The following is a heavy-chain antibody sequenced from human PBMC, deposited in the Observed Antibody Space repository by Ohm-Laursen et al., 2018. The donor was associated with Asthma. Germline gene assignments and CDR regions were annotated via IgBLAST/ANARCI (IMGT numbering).Heavy chain of an antibody. CDR1: GYTFTSYA. D-gene: IGHD5-18*01. Sequence: GASVKVSCQASGYTFTSYAMNWVRQAPGQGLESMGWINTNTGNPTYAQGFTGRFVFSLDTSVSTAYLQISSLKAEDTAVYYCARLGYSYGYGVPDYWGQGTLVTVSS. CDR3: ARLGYSYGYGVPDY. V-gene: IGHV7-4-1*02. CDR2: INTNTGNP. J-gene: IGHJ4*02.